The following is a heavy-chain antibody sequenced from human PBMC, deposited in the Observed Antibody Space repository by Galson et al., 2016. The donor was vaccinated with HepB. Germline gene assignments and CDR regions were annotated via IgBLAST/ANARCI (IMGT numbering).Heavy chain of an antibody. D-gene: IGHD6-19*01. J-gene: IGHJ4*02. V-gene: IGHV1-3*01. CDR3: ARGPWVRRSSAWYGPSDH. CDR2: INAGNGNT. CDR1: GYTFTNYL. Sequence: SVKVSCKASGYTFTNYLIHWVRQAPGQRLEWMGWINAGNGNTKYSQKFQGRVTIARDTSAGTAYMELSSLRSEDTAVYFCARGPWVRRSSAWYGPSDHWGQGALVTVSS.